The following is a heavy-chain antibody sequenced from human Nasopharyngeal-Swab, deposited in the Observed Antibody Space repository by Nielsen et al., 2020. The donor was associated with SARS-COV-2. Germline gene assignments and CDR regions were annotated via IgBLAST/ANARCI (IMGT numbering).Heavy chain of an antibody. V-gene: IGHV1-3*01. Sequence: VKGACKASGYTFTSYAMHWVRQAPGQRLEWMGWINAGNGNTKYSQKFQGRVTITRDTSANTAYMELSSLRSEDTAVYYCARTAWFGELLSWGYWGQGTLVTVSS. CDR2: INAGNGNT. CDR1: GYTFTSYA. J-gene: IGHJ4*02. CDR3: ARTAWFGELLSWGY. D-gene: IGHD3-10*01.